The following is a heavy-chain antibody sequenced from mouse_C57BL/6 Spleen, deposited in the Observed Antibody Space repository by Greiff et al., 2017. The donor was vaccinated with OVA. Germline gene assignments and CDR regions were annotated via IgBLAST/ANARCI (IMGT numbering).Heavy chain of an antibody. V-gene: IGHV1-85*01. Sequence: QVQLQQSGPELVKPGASVKLSCKASGYTFTSYDIDWVKQRPGQGLEWIGWIYPRDGSTKYNEKFKGKATLTVDTSSSTAYMELSSLTSEDSAVYFCASAVHYYVSSPVYAMDDWGQGTSVTVSS. CDR2: IYPRDGST. D-gene: IGHD1-1*01. CDR1: GYTFTSYD. J-gene: IGHJ4*01. CDR3: ASAVHYYVSSPVYAMDD.